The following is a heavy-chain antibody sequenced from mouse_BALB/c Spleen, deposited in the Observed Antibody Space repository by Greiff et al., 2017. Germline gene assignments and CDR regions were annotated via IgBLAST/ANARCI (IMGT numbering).Heavy chain of an antibody. CDR1: GFTFSSYA. Sequence: EVQRVESGGGLVKPGGSLKLSCAASGFTFSSYAMSWVRQTPEKRLEWVASISSGGSTYYPDSVKGRFTISRDNARNILYLQMSSLRSEDTAMYYCASSDGYYGQRNYFDYWGQGTTLTVSS. D-gene: IGHD2-3*01. J-gene: IGHJ2*01. CDR2: ISSGGST. V-gene: IGHV5-6-5*01. CDR3: ASSDGYYGQRNYFDY.